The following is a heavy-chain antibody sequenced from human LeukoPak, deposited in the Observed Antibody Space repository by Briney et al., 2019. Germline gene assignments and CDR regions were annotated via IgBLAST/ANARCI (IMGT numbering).Heavy chain of an antibody. CDR1: GFTFSSYA. Sequence: GGSLRLSCAASGFTFSSYAMSWVRQAPGKGLEWVSSISSSSSYIYYADSVKGRFTISRDNAKNSLYLQMNSLRAEDTAVYYCARRGEQLDDYYYYYYMDVWGKGTTVTVSS. J-gene: IGHJ6*03. V-gene: IGHV3-21*01. D-gene: IGHD6-13*01. CDR3: ARRGEQLDDYYYYYYMDV. CDR2: ISSSSSYI.